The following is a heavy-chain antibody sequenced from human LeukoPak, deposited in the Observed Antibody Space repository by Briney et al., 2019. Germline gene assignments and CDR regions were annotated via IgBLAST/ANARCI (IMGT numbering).Heavy chain of an antibody. CDR1: GGSFSGYY. CDR3: ARGHTDYYGSGSPG. J-gene: IGHJ4*02. Sequence: SETLSLTCAVYGGSFSGYYWSWIRQPPGKGLEWIGEINHSGSTNYNPSLKSRVTISVDTSKNQFSLKLSSVTAADTAVYYCARGHTDYYGSGSPGWGQGTLVTVSP. V-gene: IGHV4-34*01. D-gene: IGHD3-10*01. CDR2: INHSGST.